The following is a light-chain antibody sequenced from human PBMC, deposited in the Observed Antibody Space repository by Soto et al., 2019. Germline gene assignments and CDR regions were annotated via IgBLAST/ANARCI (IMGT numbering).Light chain of an antibody. CDR1: TGDIGHYNY. CDR2: EVS. Sequence: QSVLTQPASVSGSPGQSVTISCTATTGDIGHYNYVSWYQQHPGKAPKLVIYEVSNRPLGVSSRYSDSKSGNTASLTISGLQAEGVADYYCSSYRSTITVFGGGTKVTVL. CDR3: SSYRSTITV. V-gene: IGLV2-14*01. J-gene: IGLJ3*02.